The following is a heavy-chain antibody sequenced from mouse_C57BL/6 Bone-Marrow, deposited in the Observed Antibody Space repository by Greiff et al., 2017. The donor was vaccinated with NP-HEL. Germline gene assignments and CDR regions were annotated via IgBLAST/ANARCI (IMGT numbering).Heavy chain of an antibody. V-gene: IGHV8-8*01. D-gene: IGHD2-2*01. Sequence: QVTLKVCGPGILQPSQTLSLTCSFSGFSLSTFGMGVGWIRQPSGKGLEWLAHIWWDDDKYYNPALKSRLTISKDTSKNQVFLKIANVDTADTATYYCARIGNLLSFLKAWFAYWGQGTLVTVSA. CDR3: ARIGNLLSFLKAWFAY. J-gene: IGHJ3*01. CDR2: IWWDDDK. CDR1: GFSLSTFGMG.